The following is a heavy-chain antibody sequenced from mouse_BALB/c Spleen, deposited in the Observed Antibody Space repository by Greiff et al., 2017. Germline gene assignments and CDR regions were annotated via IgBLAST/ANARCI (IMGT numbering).Heavy chain of an antibody. CDR1: GYAFTNYW. CDR2: IYPGSGNT. V-gene: IGHV1-63*01. CDR3: AGGNRLDY. Sequence: QVQLKQSGAELVRPGTSVKISCKASGYAFTNYWLGWVKQRPGHGLEWIGDIYPGSGNTYYNEKFKGKATLTADKSSSTAYMQLSSLTSEDSAVYFCAGGNRLDYWGQGTTLTVSS. D-gene: IGHD2-14*01. J-gene: IGHJ2*01.